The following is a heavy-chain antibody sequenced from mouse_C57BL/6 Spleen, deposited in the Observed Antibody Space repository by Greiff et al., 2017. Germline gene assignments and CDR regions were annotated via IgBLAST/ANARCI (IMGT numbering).Heavy chain of an antibody. CDR1: GYTFTSYW. D-gene: IGHD2-4*01. CDR2: IYPGSGST. CDR3: ARSNYDYDGGPYYFDY. V-gene: IGHV1-55*01. J-gene: IGHJ2*01. Sequence: QVQLQQSGAELVKPGASVKMSCKASGYTFTSYWITWVKQRPGQGLEWIGDIYPGSGSTNYNEKFKSKATLTVDTSSSTAYMQLSSLTSEDSAVYYCARSNYDYDGGPYYFDYWGQGTTLTVSS.